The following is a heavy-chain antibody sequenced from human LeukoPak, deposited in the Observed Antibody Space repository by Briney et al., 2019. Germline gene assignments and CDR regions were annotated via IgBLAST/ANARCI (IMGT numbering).Heavy chain of an antibody. CDR3: ARAVYGYCSGGSCYSAHYYGMDV. Sequence: SVKVSCKDSGGTFSSYAISWVRQAPGQGLEWMGGIIPIFGTANYAQKFQGRVTITADESTSTAYMELSSLRSEDTAVYYCARAVYGYCSGGSCYSAHYYGMDVWGQGTTVTVSS. V-gene: IGHV1-69*13. CDR2: IIPIFGTA. CDR1: GGTFSSYA. D-gene: IGHD2-15*01. J-gene: IGHJ6*02.